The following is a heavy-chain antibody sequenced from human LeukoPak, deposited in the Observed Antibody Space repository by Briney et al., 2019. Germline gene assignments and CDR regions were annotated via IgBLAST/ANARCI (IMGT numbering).Heavy chain of an antibody. CDR1: GYTFTGYY. D-gene: IGHD3-16*01. J-gene: IGHJ3*02. CDR2: TNPKSGGT. Sequence: GASVKVSCKASGYTFTGYYMHWVRQAPGQGLEWMGLTNPKSGGTIYAQKFQGRVTMTRDTSISTVYMELARLRSDDTALYYCARDRGMPRPGNAFDIWGQGTMVTVS. V-gene: IGHV1-2*02. CDR3: ARDRGMPRPGNAFDI.